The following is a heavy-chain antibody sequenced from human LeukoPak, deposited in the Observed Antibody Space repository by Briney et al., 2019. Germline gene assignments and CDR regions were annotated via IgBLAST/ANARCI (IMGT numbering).Heavy chain of an antibody. J-gene: IGHJ4*02. CDR2: VYYNGRT. Sequence: PSETLSLTCFVSGDSITSRSFYWGWIRQPPGKNLEWIGNVYYNGRTSYNPSLKSRVTISVDTSKNQFSLKLSSVTAADTAVYYCARAGTDDSRGPALYYWGQGTLVTVSS. V-gene: IGHV4-39*07. CDR1: GDSITSRSFY. CDR3: ARAGTDDSRGPALYY. D-gene: IGHD3-22*01.